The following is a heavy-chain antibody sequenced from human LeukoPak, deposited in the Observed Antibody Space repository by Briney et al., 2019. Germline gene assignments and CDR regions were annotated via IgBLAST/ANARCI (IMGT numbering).Heavy chain of an antibody. CDR2: IYYSGST. Sequence: SETLSLTCTVSGGSISSYYWSWIRQPPGKGLEWIGYIYYSGSTNYNPSLKSRVTISVDTSKNQFSLKLSSVTAADTAVYYCAGVGATTFRFDPWGQGTLVTVSS. D-gene: IGHD1-26*01. CDR1: GGSISSYY. CDR3: AGVGATTFRFDP. V-gene: IGHV4-59*01. J-gene: IGHJ5*02.